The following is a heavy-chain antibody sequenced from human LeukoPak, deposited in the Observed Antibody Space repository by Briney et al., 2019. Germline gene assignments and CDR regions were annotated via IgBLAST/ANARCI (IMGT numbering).Heavy chain of an antibody. CDR1: GFTFSSYA. J-gene: IGHJ4*02. CDR3: AKVYSGSYTTYYFDY. D-gene: IGHD1-26*01. Sequence: GGSLRLSYAASGFTFSSYAMSWVRQAPGKGLEWVSAISGSGGSTYYADSVKGRFTISRDNSKNTLYLQMNSLRAEDTAVYYCAKVYSGSYTTYYFDYWGQGTLVTVSS. V-gene: IGHV3-23*01. CDR2: ISGSGGST.